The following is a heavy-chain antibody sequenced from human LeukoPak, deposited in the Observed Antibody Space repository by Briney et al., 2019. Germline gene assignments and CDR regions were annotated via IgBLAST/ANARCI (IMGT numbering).Heavy chain of an antibody. V-gene: IGHV3-21*01. D-gene: IGHD6-13*01. CDR1: GFTFSSYS. CDR3: ARDMGSSWNDAFDI. CDR2: ISSSSSYI. J-gene: IGHJ3*02. Sequence: RGSLRLSCAASGFTFSSYSMNWVRQAPGKGLEWVSSISSSSSYIYYADSVKGRFTISRDNAKNSLYLQMNSLRAEDTAVYYCARDMGSSWNDAFDIWGQGTMVTVSS.